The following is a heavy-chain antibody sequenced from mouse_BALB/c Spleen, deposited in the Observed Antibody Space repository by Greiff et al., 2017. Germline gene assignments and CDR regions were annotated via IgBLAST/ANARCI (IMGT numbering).Heavy chain of an antibody. J-gene: IGHJ4*01. Sequence: QVQLQQSGAELARPGASVKLSCKASGYTFTSYWMQWVKQRPGQGLEWIGAIYPGDGDTRYTQKFKGKATLTADKSSSTAYMQLSSLASEDSAVYYGASPSWGGSSPYAMDYWGQGTSVTVSS. CDR1: GYTFTSYW. D-gene: IGHD1-1*01. V-gene: IGHV1-87*01. CDR2: IYPGDGDT. CDR3: ASPSWGGSSPYAMDY.